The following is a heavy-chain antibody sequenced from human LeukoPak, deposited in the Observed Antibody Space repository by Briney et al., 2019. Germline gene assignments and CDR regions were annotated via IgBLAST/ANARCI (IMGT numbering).Heavy chain of an antibody. V-gene: IGHV1-46*01. CDR3: EREWGKKAFYY. J-gene: IGHJ4*02. D-gene: IGHD7-27*01. CDR2: INPSGGST. CDR1: GYTFTSYY. Sequence: GASVKVSCKASGYTFTSYYMHWVRQAPGQGLEWMGIINPSGGSTSYAQKFQGRVTMTRDTSTNTVYMELSSLRSEDTAVYYCEREWGKKAFYYRGQGTLVTVSS.